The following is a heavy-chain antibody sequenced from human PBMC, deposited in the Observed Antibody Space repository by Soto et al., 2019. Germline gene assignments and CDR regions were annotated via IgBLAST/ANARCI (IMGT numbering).Heavy chain of an antibody. D-gene: IGHD6-13*01. Sequence: GESLKISCKGSGYSFTSYWIGWVRQMPGKGLEWMGTIYPGDSDTRYSPSFQGQVTISADKSISTAYLQWSSLKASDTATYYCAGLPRAAAGRTPLDYWGQGTLVTVSS. CDR3: AGLPRAAAGRTPLDY. V-gene: IGHV5-51*01. CDR1: GYSFTSYW. CDR2: IYPGDSDT. J-gene: IGHJ4*02.